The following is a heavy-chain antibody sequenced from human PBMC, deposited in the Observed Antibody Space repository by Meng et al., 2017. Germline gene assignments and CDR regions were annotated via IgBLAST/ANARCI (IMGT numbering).Heavy chain of an antibody. CDR3: ARDRSGYLSGMDV. Sequence: GESLKISCAASGFTFSSYWMSWVRQAPGKGLEWVANIKQDGSEKYYVDSVKGRFTISRDNAKNSLYLQMNSLRAEDTAVYYCARDRSGYLSGMDVWGQGTTVT. D-gene: IGHD6-13*01. J-gene: IGHJ6*02. CDR2: IKQDGSEK. CDR1: GFTFSSYW. V-gene: IGHV3-7*01.